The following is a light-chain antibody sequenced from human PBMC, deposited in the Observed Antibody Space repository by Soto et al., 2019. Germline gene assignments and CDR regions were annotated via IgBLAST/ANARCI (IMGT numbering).Light chain of an antibody. CDR1: QGVFSSSNNKNY. J-gene: IGKJ4*01. Sequence: DIVMTQSPDSLAVSLGERATINCKSSQGVFSSSNNKNYLAGYQQKSGQPPKLLIYWASTRESGVPDRFSGSGSATDFTLTISSLQAEDVAVYYCQQYYSTRPSTFGGGTKVEIK. V-gene: IGKV4-1*01. CDR3: QQYYSTRPST. CDR2: WAS.